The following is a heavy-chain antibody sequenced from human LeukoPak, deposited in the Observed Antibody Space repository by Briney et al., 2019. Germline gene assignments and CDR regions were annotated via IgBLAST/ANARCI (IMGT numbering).Heavy chain of an antibody. J-gene: IGHJ5*02. CDR2: INHSGST. CDR3: ARGRMSGYSYGRNWFDP. Sequence: PSETLSLTCAVYGGSFSGYHWSWIRQPPGKGLEWIGEINHSGSTNYNPSLKSRVTISVDTSKNQFSLKLSSVTAADTAVYYCARGRMSGYSYGRNWFDPWGQGTLVTVSS. CDR1: GGSFSGYH. D-gene: IGHD5-18*01. V-gene: IGHV4-34*01.